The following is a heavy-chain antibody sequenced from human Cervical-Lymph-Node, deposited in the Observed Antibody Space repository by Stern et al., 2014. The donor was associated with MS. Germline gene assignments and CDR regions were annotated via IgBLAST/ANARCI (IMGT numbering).Heavy chain of an antibody. CDR3: ARSSSPSPYYYYGMDV. J-gene: IGHJ6*02. V-gene: IGHV3-33*01. D-gene: IGHD6-13*01. CDR1: GFTFSSYG. Sequence: EQLVESGGGVVQPGRSLRLSCAASGFTFSSYGMHWVRQAPGKGLEWVAVIWYDGSNKYYADSVKDLFTISRDNSKNTLYLQMNSLRAEDTAVYYCARSSSPSPYYYYGMDVWGQGTTVTVSS. CDR2: IWYDGSNK.